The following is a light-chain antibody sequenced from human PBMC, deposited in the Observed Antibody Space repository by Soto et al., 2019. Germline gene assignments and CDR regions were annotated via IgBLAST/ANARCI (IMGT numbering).Light chain of an antibody. CDR3: CSHAGGYTSVL. CDR1: RSDVGAYNY. CDR2: DGS. J-gene: IGLJ2*01. Sequence: QSALTQPASVSGSPGQSIAISCTGTRSDVGAYNYVSWYQQHPGQAPKLIIYDGSERPSGVSNRFSGSRSDNTASLTISGLQAEDEADYYCCSHAGGYTSVLFGGGTKLTVL. V-gene: IGLV2-23*01.